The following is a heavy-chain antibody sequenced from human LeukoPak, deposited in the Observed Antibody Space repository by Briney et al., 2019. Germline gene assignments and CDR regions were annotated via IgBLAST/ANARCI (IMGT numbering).Heavy chain of an antibody. CDR3: ARETSEAFDS. CDR2: ISDSSPKT. V-gene: IGHV3-21*01. J-gene: IGHJ4*02. Sequence: GGSLRLSCAASGFTFSFYTMNWVRQAPGKGLEWVSSISDSSPKTYYAESVKGRFTISRDNAKNSLYLQMNSLRAEDTAVYYCARETSEAFDSWGQGTLVTVSS. CDR1: GFTFSFYT. D-gene: IGHD1-7*01.